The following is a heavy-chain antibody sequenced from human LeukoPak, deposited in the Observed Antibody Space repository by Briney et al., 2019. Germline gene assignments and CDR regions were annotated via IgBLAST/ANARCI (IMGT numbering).Heavy chain of an antibody. D-gene: IGHD3-9*01. Sequence: SETLSLTCTVSGGSISSYYWSWIRQPPGKGLEWIGYIYYSGSTNYNPSLKSRVTISVDTSKNQFSLKLSSVTAADTAVYYCARGSTYYDVLTGYYKVSPGAFDIWGQGTMVTVSS. CDR1: GGSISSYY. CDR2: IYYSGST. J-gene: IGHJ3*02. CDR3: ARGSTYYDVLTGYYKVSPGAFDI. V-gene: IGHV4-59*01.